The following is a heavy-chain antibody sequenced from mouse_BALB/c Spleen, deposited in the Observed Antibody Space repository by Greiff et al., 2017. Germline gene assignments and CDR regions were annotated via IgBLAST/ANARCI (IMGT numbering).Heavy chain of an antibody. V-gene: IGHV5-17*02. CDR2: ISSGSSTI. Sequence: EVMLVESGGGLVQPGGSQKLSCAASGFTFSSFGMHWVRQAPEKGLEWVAYISSGSSTIYYADTVKGRFTISRDNPKNTLFLQMTSLRSEDTAMYYCASSGTFAYWGQGTLVTVSA. CDR3: ASSGTFAY. CDR1: GFTFSSFG. D-gene: IGHD4-1*01. J-gene: IGHJ3*01.